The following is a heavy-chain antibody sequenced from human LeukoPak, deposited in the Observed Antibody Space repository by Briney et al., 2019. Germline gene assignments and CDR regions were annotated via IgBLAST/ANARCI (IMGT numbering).Heavy chain of an antibody. J-gene: IGHJ5*02. V-gene: IGHV1-2*02. CDR2: INPKSGGT. CDR1: GYTFAGYY. Sequence: AASVKVSCKASGYTFAGYYMHWVRQAPGQGLEWMGWINPKSGGTNYAQKFQGRVTMTTDTSMSTAYMEVSRLTSDDTAVYYCARAGGRSWFDPWGQGTLVTVSS. CDR3: ARAGGRSWFDP.